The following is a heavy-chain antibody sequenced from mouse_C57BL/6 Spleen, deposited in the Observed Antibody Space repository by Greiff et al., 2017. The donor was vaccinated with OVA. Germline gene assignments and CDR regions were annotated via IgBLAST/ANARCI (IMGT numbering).Heavy chain of an antibody. J-gene: IGHJ2*01. D-gene: IGHD1-1*01. V-gene: IGHV1-80*01. Sequence: VQLKESGAELVKPGASVKISCKASGYAFSSYWMNWVKQRPGKGLEWIGQIYPGDGDTNYNGKFKGKATLTADKSSSTAYMQLSSLTSEDSAVYFCARRDFTTVVEGYYFDYWGQGTTLTVSS. CDR1: GYAFSSYW. CDR3: ARRDFTTVVEGYYFDY. CDR2: IYPGDGDT.